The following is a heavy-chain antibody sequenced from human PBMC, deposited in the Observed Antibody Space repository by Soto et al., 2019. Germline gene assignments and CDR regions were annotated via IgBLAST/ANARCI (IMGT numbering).Heavy chain of an antibody. V-gene: IGHV4-30-4*01. Sequence: QVQLQESGPGLVKPSQTLSLTCTVSGGSISRGNYYWSWIRQPPGKGLEWIGFISYSGSTYYSTSLKSRVTISVDTSKSQFSLNLSFVTAADTAVYYCATMGTPATGLYFFDSWGQGSLVTVSS. CDR2: ISYSGST. J-gene: IGHJ4*02. CDR1: GGSISRGNYY. D-gene: IGHD2-15*01. CDR3: ATMGTPATGLYFFDS.